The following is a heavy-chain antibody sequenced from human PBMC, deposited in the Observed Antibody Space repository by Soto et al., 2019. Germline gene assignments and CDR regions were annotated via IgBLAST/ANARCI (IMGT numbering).Heavy chain of an antibody. J-gene: IGHJ4*02. Sequence: QVQLVESGGGVVRPGRSLRLSCAASGFTFSSYGMHWVRQAPGKGLEWVAVISYDGSKKNYADSVKGRFTISRDNSKNTLYLQMNSLRAEDTAVYYCAKDGLIITFGGVTHWGQGTLVTVSS. V-gene: IGHV3-30*18. CDR2: ISYDGSKK. CDR1: GFTFSSYG. CDR3: AKDGLIITFGGVTH. D-gene: IGHD3-16*01.